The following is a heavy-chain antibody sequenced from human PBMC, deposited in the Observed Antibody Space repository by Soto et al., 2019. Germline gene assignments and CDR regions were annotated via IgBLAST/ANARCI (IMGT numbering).Heavy chain of an antibody. Sequence: PGGSMRLACAASGFTFDDYAMHWVRPVQGKGLEWVSGINWNSGSIGYGDSVKGRFAISRDNAKNSLHLQMNSLSAEDTAFYYCVKDESINWYSGHFRHWGQGTLVTVSS. V-gene: IGHV3-9*01. CDR1: GFTFDDYA. CDR2: INWNSGSI. D-gene: IGHD6-13*01. J-gene: IGHJ1*01. CDR3: VKDESINWYSGHFRH.